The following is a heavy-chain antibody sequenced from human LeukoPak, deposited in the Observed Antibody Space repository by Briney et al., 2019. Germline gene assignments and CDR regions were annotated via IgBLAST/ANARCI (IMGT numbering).Heavy chain of an antibody. D-gene: IGHD5-12*01. V-gene: IGHV3-21*01. Sequence: GGSLRLSCAASGFTFSRSAMTWVRQGPGTGLEFVASIIYSGGATYYADSVKGRFTISRDNAKNSLYLQMNSLRAEDTAVYYCARLHYSGYPIDYWGQGTLVTVSS. CDR2: IIYSGGAT. J-gene: IGHJ4*02. CDR3: ARLHYSGYPIDY. CDR1: GFTFSRSA.